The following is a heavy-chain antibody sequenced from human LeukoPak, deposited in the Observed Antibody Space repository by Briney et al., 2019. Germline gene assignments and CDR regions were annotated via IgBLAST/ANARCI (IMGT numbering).Heavy chain of an antibody. CDR1: GFTFSSYG. CDR3: ARRLRPSDAFDI. D-gene: IGHD4-17*01. V-gene: IGHV3-33*01. Sequence: GGSLRLSCAAFGFTFSSYGMHWVRQAPGKGLEWVAVIWYDGSNKYYADSVKGRFTISRDNSKNTLYLQMNSLRAEDTAVYYCARRLRPSDAFDIWGQGTMVTVSS. CDR2: IWYDGSNK. J-gene: IGHJ3*02.